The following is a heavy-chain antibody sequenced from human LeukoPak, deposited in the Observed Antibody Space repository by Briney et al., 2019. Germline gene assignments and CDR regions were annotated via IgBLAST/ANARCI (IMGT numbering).Heavy chain of an antibody. D-gene: IGHD3-22*01. J-gene: IGHJ4*02. Sequence: PGGSLRLSCAASGFPFSSYAMSWVRQAPGKGLEWVSAISGSGGSTYYADSVKGRFTISRDNSKNTLYVQMNSLRAEDTAVYYCAKADGSGYYYAFDYWGQGTLVTVSS. CDR2: ISGSGGST. V-gene: IGHV3-23*01. CDR1: GFPFSSYA. CDR3: AKADGSGYYYAFDY.